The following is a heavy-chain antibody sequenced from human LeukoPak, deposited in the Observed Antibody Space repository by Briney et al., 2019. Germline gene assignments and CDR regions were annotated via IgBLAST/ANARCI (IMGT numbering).Heavy chain of an antibody. CDR2: IFNSGST. V-gene: IGHV4-38-2*01. Sequence: SETLSLTCAVFGYSISSGYSWGWIRQPPGKGLEWIGSIFNSGSTYYNPSLKSRVTISIDTSKNQFSLRLNSVTAADTAVYYCAGWSFGELGPFGYWGQGTLVTVSS. CDR3: AGWSFGELGPFGY. J-gene: IGHJ4*02. CDR1: GYSISSGYS. D-gene: IGHD3-10*01.